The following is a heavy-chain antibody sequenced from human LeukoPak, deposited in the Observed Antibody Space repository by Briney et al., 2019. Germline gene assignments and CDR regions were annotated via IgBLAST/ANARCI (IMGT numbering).Heavy chain of an antibody. V-gene: IGHV3-64*01. CDR1: GFTFSTSA. J-gene: IGHJ4*02. CDR2: ITSDGGGT. D-gene: IGHD1-14*01. Sequence: GGSLRLSCAASGFTFSTSAMNWVRQAPGKGLEYVSAITSDGGGTYYANSVKGRFTVSRDNSKNTLYLHMGSLRTVDMALYYCARGHNSLSGVGDYWGQGTLVTVSS. CDR3: ARGHNSLSGVGDY.